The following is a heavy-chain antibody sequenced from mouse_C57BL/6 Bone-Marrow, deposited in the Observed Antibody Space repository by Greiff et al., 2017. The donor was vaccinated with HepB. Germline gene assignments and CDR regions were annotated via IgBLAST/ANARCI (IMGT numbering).Heavy chain of an antibody. D-gene: IGHD1-1*01. Sequence: QVQLQQPGAELVKPGASVKLSCKASGYTFTSYWMHWVKQRPGQGLEWIGMIHPNSGSTNYNEKFKSKATLTVDKSSSTAYMQLSSLTSEDSAVYDCARSETTVVPYFDYWGQGTTLTVSS. CDR3: ARSETTVVPYFDY. V-gene: IGHV1-64*01. CDR1: GYTFTSYW. CDR2: IHPNSGST. J-gene: IGHJ2*01.